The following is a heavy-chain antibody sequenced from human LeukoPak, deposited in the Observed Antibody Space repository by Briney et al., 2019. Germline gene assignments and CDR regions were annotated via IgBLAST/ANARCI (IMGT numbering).Heavy chain of an antibody. CDR3: ARGRMVRGVITGEYWFDP. CDR2: INHSGST. V-gene: IGHV4-34*01. CDR1: GGSFSGYY. J-gene: IGHJ5*02. Sequence: PSETLSLTCAVYGGSFSGYYWSWIRQPPGKGLEWIGEINHSGSTYYNPSLKSRVTISVDRSKNQFSLKLSSVTAADTAVYYCARGRMVRGVITGEYWFDPWGQGTLVTVSS. D-gene: IGHD3-10*01.